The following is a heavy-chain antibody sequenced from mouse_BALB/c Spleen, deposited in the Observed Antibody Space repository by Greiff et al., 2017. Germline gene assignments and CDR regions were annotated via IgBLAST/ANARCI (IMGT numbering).Heavy chain of an antibody. CDR1: GFAFSSYD. J-gene: IGHJ1*01. D-gene: IGHD1-1*01. CDR2: ISSGGGST. Sequence: EVKVVESGGGLVKPGGSLKLSCAASGFAFSSYDMSWVRQTPEKRLEWVAYISSGGGSTYYPDTVKGRFTISRDNAKNTLYLQMSSLKSEDTAMYYCARHAGSSYVGYFDVWGAGTTVTVSS. CDR3: ARHAGSSYVGYFDV. V-gene: IGHV5-12-1*01.